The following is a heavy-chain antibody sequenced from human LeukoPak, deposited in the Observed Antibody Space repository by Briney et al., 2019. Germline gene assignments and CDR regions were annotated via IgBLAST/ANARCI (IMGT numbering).Heavy chain of an antibody. D-gene: IGHD2-2*01. CDR3: ARKDCSTTSCSYGFDI. CDR2: TSHSGST. V-gene: IGHV4-34*01. CDR1: GGSFTGYY. Sequence: SETLSLTCAVYGGSFTGYYWSWIRQPPGKGLEWIGETSHSGSTNYNPALASRVTISVDTSKKQFSLEMSSVTAADTAVYFCARKDCSTTSCSYGFDIWAQGTMVTVSS. J-gene: IGHJ3*02.